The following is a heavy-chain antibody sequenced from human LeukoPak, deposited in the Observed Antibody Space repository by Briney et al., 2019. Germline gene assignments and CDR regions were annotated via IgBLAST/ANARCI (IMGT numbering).Heavy chain of an antibody. V-gene: IGHV4-39*07. CDR3: ARALGGYYGSGGWYFDY. J-gene: IGHJ4*02. CDR1: GGSISSSSYY. CDR2: IYYSGST. D-gene: IGHD3-10*01. Sequence: PSETLSLTCTVSGGSISSSSYYWGWIRQPPGKGLEWIGSIYYSGSTYYNPSLKSRVTISVDTSKNQFSLKLSSVTAADTAVYYCARALGGYYGSGGWYFDYWGQGTLVTVSS.